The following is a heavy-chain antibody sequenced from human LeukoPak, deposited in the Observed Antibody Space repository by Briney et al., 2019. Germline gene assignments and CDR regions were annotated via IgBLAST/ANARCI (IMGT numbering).Heavy chain of an antibody. J-gene: IGHJ4*02. CDR1: GGSISRSSSY. V-gene: IGHV4-39*01. CDR3: ARRGITIAAFDY. Sequence: PAETLSLTCTVSGGSISRSSSYWGWIRQPPGKGLEWIGSIYYSGNTYYNPSLKSRVTISVDTSKNQFSLKLSSVTAADTAVYYCARRGITIAAFDYWGQGTLVTVSS. D-gene: IGHD3-10*01. CDR2: IYYSGNT.